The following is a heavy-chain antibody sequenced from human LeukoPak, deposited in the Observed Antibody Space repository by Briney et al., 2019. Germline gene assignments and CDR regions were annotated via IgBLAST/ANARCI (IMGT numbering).Heavy chain of an antibody. CDR1: GGSISSGGYY. CDR3: ARALLSWFDP. V-gene: IGHV4-30-2*01. Sequence: TLSLTCTVSGGSISSGGYYWSWIRQPPGKGLEWIGYIYHSGSTYYNPSLKSRVTISVDRSKNQFSLKLSSVTAADTAVYYCARALLSWFDPWGQGTLVTVSS. D-gene: IGHD2-8*02. CDR2: IYHSGST. J-gene: IGHJ5*02.